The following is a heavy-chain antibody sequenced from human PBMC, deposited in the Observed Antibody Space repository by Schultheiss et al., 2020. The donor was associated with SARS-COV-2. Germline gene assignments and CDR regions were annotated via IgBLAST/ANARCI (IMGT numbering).Heavy chain of an antibody. V-gene: IGHV3-23*01. J-gene: IGHJ3*02. CDR3: ARLKAARPRGFDI. CDR2: ISGSGGST. D-gene: IGHD6-6*01. CDR1: GFTFSSYA. Sequence: GGSLRLSCAASGFTFSSYAMSWVRQAPGKGLEWVSAISGSGGSTYYADSVKGRFTISRDNSKNTLYLQMNSLRAEDTAVYYCARLKAARPRGFDIWGQGTMVTVSS.